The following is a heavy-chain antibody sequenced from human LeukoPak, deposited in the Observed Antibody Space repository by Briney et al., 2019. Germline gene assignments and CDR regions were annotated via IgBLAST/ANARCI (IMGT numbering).Heavy chain of an antibody. CDR3: ARAVAGPLRPFDY. J-gene: IGHJ4*02. CDR2: IYYSGST. V-gene: IGHV4-39*07. CDR1: GGSISSSSYY. Sequence: PSETLSLTCTVSGGSISSSSYYWGWIRQPPGKGLEWIGSIYYSGSTYYNPSLKSRVTISVDTSKNQFSLKLTSVTAADTAVYYCARAVAGPLRPFDYWGQGTLVTVSS. D-gene: IGHD6-19*01.